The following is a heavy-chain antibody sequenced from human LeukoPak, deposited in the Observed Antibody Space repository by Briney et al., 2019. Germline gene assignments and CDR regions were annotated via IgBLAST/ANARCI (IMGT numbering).Heavy chain of an antibody. CDR3: AIAATRENYYYYGMDV. D-gene: IGHD1-26*01. Sequence: ASVKVLRNASGYTFTSYGNSWVRQAPGQGLEWMGWHSAYNGNTNYAQKLQGRVTMTTDTYPSTAYMDMRSLRSHDTAVYYCAIAATRENYYYYGMDVGGKGTTVTVSS. CDR1: GYTFTSYG. J-gene: IGHJ6*04. CDR2: HSAYNGNT. V-gene: IGHV1-18*04.